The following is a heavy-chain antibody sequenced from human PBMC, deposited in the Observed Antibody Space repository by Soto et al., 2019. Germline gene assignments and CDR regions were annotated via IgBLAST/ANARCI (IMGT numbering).Heavy chain of an antibody. Sequence: SETLSLTCTVSGGSISSYYWSWIRQPPGKGLEWIGYIYYSGSTNYNPSLKSRVTISVDTSKNQFSLKLSSVTAADTAVYYCARQRASVSYSGYHYYGMDVRGQGPRSPSP. D-gene: IGHD1-26*01. CDR3: ARQRASVSYSGYHYYGMDV. J-gene: IGHJ6*02. CDR1: GGSISSYY. V-gene: IGHV4-59*08. CDR2: IYYSGST.